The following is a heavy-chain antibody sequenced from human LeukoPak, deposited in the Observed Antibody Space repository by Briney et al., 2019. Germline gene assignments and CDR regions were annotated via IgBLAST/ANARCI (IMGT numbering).Heavy chain of an antibody. V-gene: IGHV4-59*11. J-gene: IGHJ6*03. Sequence: PSETLSLTCTVSGGSISSHYWSWIRQPPGKGLEWIGYIYYSGSTNYNPSLKSRVTISVDTSKNQFSLKLSSVTAADTAVYYCARELRQWLAPYYYYYMDVWGKGTTVTVSS. CDR1: GGSISSHY. CDR2: IYYSGST. D-gene: IGHD6-19*01. CDR3: ARELRQWLAPYYYYYMDV.